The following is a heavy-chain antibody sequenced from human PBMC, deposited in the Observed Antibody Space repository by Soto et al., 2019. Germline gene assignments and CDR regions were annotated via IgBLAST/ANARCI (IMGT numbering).Heavy chain of an antibody. J-gene: IGHJ6*04. Sequence: GESLKISCKGSGYSFTSYWISWVRQMPGKGLEWMGRIDPSDSYTNYSPSFQGHVTISADKSISTAYLQWSSLKASDTAMYYCARPDMTTVTNYYFYGLDVWGEGTTVPVSS. V-gene: IGHV5-10-1*01. CDR2: IDPSDSYT. CDR1: GYSFTSYW. CDR3: ARPDMTTVTNYYFYGLDV. D-gene: IGHD4-4*01.